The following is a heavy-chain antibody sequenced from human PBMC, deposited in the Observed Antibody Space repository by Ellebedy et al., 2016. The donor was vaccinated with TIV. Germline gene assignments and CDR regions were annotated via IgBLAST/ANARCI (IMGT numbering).Heavy chain of an antibody. D-gene: IGHD5-18*01. CDR1: RFTFSSYW. V-gene: IGHV3-7*03. J-gene: IGHJ4*02. CDR2: IKQDGIEK. CDR3: AKDRTSGDGYWVFDN. Sequence: PGGSLRLSCAASRFTFSSYWMSWVRQAPGKGLEWVANIKQDGIEKHYVDSVKGRFTISRDNAKNSLYLQMNSLRAEDTAIYFCAKDRTSGDGYWVFDNWGQGTLVSVSS.